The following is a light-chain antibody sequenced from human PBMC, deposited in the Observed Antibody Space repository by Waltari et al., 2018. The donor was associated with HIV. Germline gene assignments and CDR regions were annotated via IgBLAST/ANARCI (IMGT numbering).Light chain of an antibody. CDR1: IPHLRHNY. Sequence: QSVLTPPPSVSAAPRQKLTISCSASIPHLRHNYVSCYPQLPGTAPKLLIYDNHKRPSGIPDRFSGSKSGTSATLGITGLQTGDEADYYCGTWDSSLSAGVFGGGTKVTVL. CDR2: DNH. V-gene: IGLV1-51*01. J-gene: IGLJ2*01. CDR3: GTWDSSLSAGV.